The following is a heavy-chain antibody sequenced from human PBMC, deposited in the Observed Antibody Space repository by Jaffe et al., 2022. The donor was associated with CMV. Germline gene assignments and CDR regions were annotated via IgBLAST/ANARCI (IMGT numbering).Heavy chain of an antibody. Sequence: QVQLVQSGAEVKKPGASVKVSCKASGYSFIDYYIHWVRQAPGQGLEWMGWMKPNSGGTNIAQKFHGRVSMTRDASISTAYMEVTSLRSDDTAIYYCARDYDSWNGYNEWHFDLWGRGTLVTVSS. CDR2: MKPNSGGT. D-gene: IGHD3-3*01. J-gene: IGHJ2*01. CDR1: GYSFIDYY. CDR3: ARDYDSWNGYNEWHFDL. V-gene: IGHV1-2*02.